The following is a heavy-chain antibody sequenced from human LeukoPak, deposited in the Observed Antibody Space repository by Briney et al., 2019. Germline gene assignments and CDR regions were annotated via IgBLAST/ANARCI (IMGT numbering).Heavy chain of an antibody. CDR2: INHSGST. CDR3: ARVNDGDPYYYYYYMDV. Sequence: SETLSLTCTVSGGSISSSSYYWSWIRQPPGKGLEWIGEINHSGSTNYNPSLKSRVTISVDTSKNQFSLKLSSVTAADTAVYYCARVNDGDPYYYYYYMDVWGKGTTVTVSS. D-gene: IGHD4-17*01. J-gene: IGHJ6*03. CDR1: GGSISSSSYY. V-gene: IGHV4-39*07.